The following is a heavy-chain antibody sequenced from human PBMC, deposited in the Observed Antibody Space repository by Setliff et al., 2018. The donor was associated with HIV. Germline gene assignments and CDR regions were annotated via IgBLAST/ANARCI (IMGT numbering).Heavy chain of an antibody. CDR3: ARGDYDILTGYYTRLPDY. J-gene: IGHJ4*02. Sequence: SETLSLTCAVSVGSFSDYYWGWIRQPPGKGLEWIGSIHHSGSTYYNPSLKSRVTISVDTSKNQFSLKLSSVTAADTAVYYCARGDYDILTGYYTRLPDYWGQGTLVTVSS. CDR1: VGSFSDYY. CDR2: IHHSGST. V-gene: IGHV4-34*01. D-gene: IGHD3-9*01.